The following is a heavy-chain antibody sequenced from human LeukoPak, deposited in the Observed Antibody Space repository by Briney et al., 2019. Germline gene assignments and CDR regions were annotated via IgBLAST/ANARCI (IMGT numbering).Heavy chain of an antibody. CDR1: RFTFSDYY. CDR2: ISNSGNYA. Sequence: GGSLRLSCAASRFTFSDYYMVWLRQAPGKGLEWISYISNSGNYANYADSVKGRFTISRDNAKNSLSLQMNSLRPDDTAVYYCARADRTSWFDYWGQGTLVTVSS. CDR3: ARADRTSWFDY. D-gene: IGHD2-2*01. J-gene: IGHJ4*02. V-gene: IGHV3-11*05.